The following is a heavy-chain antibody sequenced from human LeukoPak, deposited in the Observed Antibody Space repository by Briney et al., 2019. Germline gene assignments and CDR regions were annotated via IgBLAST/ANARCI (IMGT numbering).Heavy chain of an antibody. CDR1: GFTFSSNY. D-gene: IGHD6-19*01. V-gene: IGHV3-53*01. CDR2: IYSGGGT. CDR3: ASHTLAVAGYTFDY. J-gene: IGHJ4*02. Sequence: PGGSLRLSCAHSGFTFSSNYMSWVRQAPGRGLEWVSVIYSGGGTYYPDSVTGRVTISRDKSKKRLYLQMNSLRAEDTAVYYCASHTLAVAGYTFDYWGQGTLVTVSS.